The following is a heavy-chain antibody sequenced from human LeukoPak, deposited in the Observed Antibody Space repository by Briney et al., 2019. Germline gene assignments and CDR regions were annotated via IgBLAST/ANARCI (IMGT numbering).Heavy chain of an antibody. J-gene: IGHJ6*03. CDR3: ASVHGGGTFYYYYMEV. CDR1: GCTFSSYA. D-gene: IGHD4-23*01. CDR2: IIPIFGTA. Sequence: SVNVSCKASGCTFSSYAISWVRQAPGQGGEWMGGIIPIFGTANYAQKFQGRVTITTDESTSTAYMELSSMRSEDTAVSYCASVHGGGTFYYYYMEVRGKGTPVTVS. V-gene: IGHV1-69*05.